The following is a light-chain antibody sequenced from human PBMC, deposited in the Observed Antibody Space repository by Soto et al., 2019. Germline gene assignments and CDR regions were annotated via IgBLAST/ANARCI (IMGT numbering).Light chain of an antibody. CDR2: GNS. Sequence: QSVLTQPPSVSGAPGQRVTISCTGSSSNIGAGYDVHWYQQLPGTAPKLLIYGNSNRPSGVPDRFSGSNSGTSASLAIIGLQAEDEADYYCQSYDSSLSGWVFGGGTKLTVL. CDR3: QSYDSSLSGWV. J-gene: IGLJ3*02. V-gene: IGLV1-40*01. CDR1: SSNIGAGYD.